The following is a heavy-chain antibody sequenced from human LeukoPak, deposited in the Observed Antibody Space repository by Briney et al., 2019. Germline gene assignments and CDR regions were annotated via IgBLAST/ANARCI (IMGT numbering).Heavy chain of an antibody. V-gene: IGHV3-23*01. Sequence: PGGSLRLSCAVSGFTFSSYAMSWVRQAPGKGLEWVSAISGSVGSTYYADSVKGRFTISRDNSKNTLYLQMNSLRAEDTAVYYCAKVGTTVTTYYYYYMDVWGKGTTVTVSS. J-gene: IGHJ6*03. CDR1: GFTFSSYA. CDR3: AKVGTTVTTYYYYYMDV. CDR2: ISGSVGST. D-gene: IGHD4-11*01.